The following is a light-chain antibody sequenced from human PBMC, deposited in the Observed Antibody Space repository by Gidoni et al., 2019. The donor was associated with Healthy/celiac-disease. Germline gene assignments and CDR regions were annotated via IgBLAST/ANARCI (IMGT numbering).Light chain of an antibody. Sequence: DIQMTQYPSTLSASVGDRVTITCRASQGISSWLAWYQQKPGKAPKLLIYKASSLESGVPSRFSGSGSGTEFTLTISSLQPDDFATYYCQQYNSYSPKYTFGQXTKLEIK. CDR3: QQYNSYSPKYT. V-gene: IGKV1-5*03. J-gene: IGKJ2*01. CDR1: QGISSW. CDR2: KAS.